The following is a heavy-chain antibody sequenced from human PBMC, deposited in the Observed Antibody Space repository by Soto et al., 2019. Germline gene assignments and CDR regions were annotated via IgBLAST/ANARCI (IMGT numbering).Heavy chain of an antibody. Sequence: QVQLVESGGGVVQPGRSLRLSCAASGFTFSSYAMHWVRQAPGKGLEWVAVISYDGSNKYYADSVKGRFTISRDNSKNALNLQMNSLRGEDTAVYYCARATPPLRYLDWLLPEYGDFDYWGQGTLVTVSS. CDR2: ISYDGSNK. D-gene: IGHD3-9*01. V-gene: IGHV3-30-3*01. J-gene: IGHJ4*02. CDR3: ARATPPLRYLDWLLPEYGDFDY. CDR1: GFTFSSYA.